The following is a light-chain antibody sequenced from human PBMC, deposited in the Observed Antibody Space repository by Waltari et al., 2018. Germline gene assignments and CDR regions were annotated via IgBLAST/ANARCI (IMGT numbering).Light chain of an antibody. CDR2: AAS. V-gene: IGKV1-39*01. Sequence: DIQMTQSPSSLSASVGDGVSITCRASQSISSYLNWYQQKPGKAPNLLIYAASSLKSGVPSMFSGSGSGTDFTLTISSLQPEDFATYYCQQSYSTPRTFGQGTKVEIK. CDR3: QQSYSTPRT. CDR1: QSISSY. J-gene: IGKJ1*01.